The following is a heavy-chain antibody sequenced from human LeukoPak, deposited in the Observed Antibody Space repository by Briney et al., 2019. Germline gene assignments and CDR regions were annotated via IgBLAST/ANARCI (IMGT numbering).Heavy chain of an antibody. V-gene: IGHV4-34*01. CDR3: ARGRWEVRFDN. D-gene: IGHD1-26*01. Sequence: PSETLSLTCAVYGGSFSGYYWSWIRQPPGKGLEWIGEINHSGSTNYNPSLKSRVTISVDTSKNQFSLSLSSVIAADTAVYYCARGRWEVRFDNWGQGTLVTVSS. CDR1: GGSFSGYY. J-gene: IGHJ4*02. CDR2: INHSGST.